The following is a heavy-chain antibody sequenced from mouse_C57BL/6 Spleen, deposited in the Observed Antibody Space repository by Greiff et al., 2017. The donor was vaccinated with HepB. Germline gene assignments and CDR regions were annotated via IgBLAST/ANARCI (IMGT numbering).Heavy chain of an antibody. CDR3: ASRDFKDYYGSSYAMDY. CDR2: IYPGDGDT. V-gene: IGHV1-82*01. D-gene: IGHD1-1*01. Sequence: VQLQQSGPELVKPGASVKISCKASGYAFSSSWMNWVKQRPGKGLEWIGRIYPGDGDTNYNGKFKGKATLTADKSSSTAYMQLSSLTSEDSAVYFCASRDFKDYYGSSYAMDYWGQGTSVTVSS. CDR1: GYAFSSSW. J-gene: IGHJ4*01.